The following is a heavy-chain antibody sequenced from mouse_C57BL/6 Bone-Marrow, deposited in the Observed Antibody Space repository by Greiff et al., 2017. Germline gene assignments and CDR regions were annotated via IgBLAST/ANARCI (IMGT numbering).Heavy chain of an antibody. V-gene: IGHV3-8*02. J-gene: IGHJ2*01. Sequence: EVHLVESGPSLVKPSQTLSLTCSVTGDSITSGYWNWIRKFPGNKLEYMGYISYSGSTYYNPSPKSRISITRDTSKNQYYLQLNSVTTEDTATYYCARGVGLRRGGFDYWGQGTTLTVSS. CDR2: ISYSGST. CDR3: ARGVGLRRGGFDY. CDR1: GDSITSGY. D-gene: IGHD2-4*01.